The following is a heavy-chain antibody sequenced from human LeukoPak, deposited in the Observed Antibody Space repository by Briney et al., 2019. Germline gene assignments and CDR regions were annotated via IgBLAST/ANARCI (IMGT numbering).Heavy chain of an antibody. J-gene: IGHJ3*02. Sequence: GASVKVSCKASGYTFTGYYMHWVRQAPGQGLEWMGWINPNSGGTNYAQKFQGRVTMTRDTSISTAYMELSRLRSDDTAVYYCAREYSSSWFTDAFDIWGQGTMVTVSS. CDR1: GYTFTGYY. CDR2: INPNSGGT. CDR3: AREYSSSWFTDAFDI. D-gene: IGHD6-13*01. V-gene: IGHV1-2*02.